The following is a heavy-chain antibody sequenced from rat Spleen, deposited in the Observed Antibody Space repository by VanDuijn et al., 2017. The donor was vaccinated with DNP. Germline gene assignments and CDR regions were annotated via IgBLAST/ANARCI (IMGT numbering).Heavy chain of an antibody. CDR1: GLNFSDFW. CDR2: IKHDCSVI. CDR3: VTRGTGSDNWFAH. J-gene: IGHJ3*01. D-gene: IGHD5-1*01. Sequence: EVKLVESGGVLVQPGRSLKLSCVVSGLNFSDFWMGWIRQAPEKGLEWMGEIKHDCSVINHNPSLRDRFTISRDNAQDSLYLQMNNLGSGDTAIYYCVTRGTGSDNWFAHWGQGTLVTVSS. V-gene: IGHV4-2*01.